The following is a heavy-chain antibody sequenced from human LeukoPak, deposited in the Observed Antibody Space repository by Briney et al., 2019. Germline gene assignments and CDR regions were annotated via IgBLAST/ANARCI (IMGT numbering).Heavy chain of an antibody. CDR1: GLTFSSYG. V-gene: IGHV3-30*18. J-gene: IGHJ4*02. CDR3: AKDRYYYDSSGFQFDY. Sequence: GGSLRLSCAASGLTFSSYGMHWVRQAPGKGLEWVAVISYDGSNKYYADSVKGRFTISRDNSKNTLYLQMNSLRAEDTAVYYCAKDRYYYDSSGFQFDYWGQGTLVTVSS. CDR2: ISYDGSNK. D-gene: IGHD3-22*01.